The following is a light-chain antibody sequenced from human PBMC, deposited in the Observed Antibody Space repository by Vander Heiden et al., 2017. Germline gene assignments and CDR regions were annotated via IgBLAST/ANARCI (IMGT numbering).Light chain of an antibody. CDR2: AAS. CDR1: QSISSY. CDR3: QQSDSTLTT. V-gene: IGKV1-39*01. Sequence: DIQMTQSPSSLSASVGDRVTITCRASQSISSYLNWYQQKPGKAPKLLIYAASSLQSGVPSRFSGSGSGTDFTLTISRLQPEDFATYYCQQSDSTLTTFGQGTQVEIK. J-gene: IGKJ5*01.